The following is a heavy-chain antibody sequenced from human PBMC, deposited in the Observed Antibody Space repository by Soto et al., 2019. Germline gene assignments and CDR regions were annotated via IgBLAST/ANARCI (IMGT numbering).Heavy chain of an antibody. CDR3: NGYGY. Sequence: GESLRLSCAVSGFTVRANYMSWVRQAPGKGLEWVSVIYSGGTTYYADSVKSRFIISRDISKNTLYLQMNILRAEDTAVYYCNGYGYLGQGTLVTGFS. D-gene: IGHD5-12*01. CDR1: GFTVRANY. J-gene: IGHJ4*02. V-gene: IGHV3-53*01. CDR2: IYSGGTT.